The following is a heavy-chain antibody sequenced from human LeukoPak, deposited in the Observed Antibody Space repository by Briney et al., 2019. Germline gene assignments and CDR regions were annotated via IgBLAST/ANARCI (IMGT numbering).Heavy chain of an antibody. Sequence: ASVKVSCKSSGYTFTTYGISWMRQAPGQSLEWMGWINPNSGGTNYAQKFQGRVTMTRDTSISTACMELSRLRSDDTAVYYCARYLESPGELKYDYYRDVWGKGTTVTVSS. V-gene: IGHV1-2*02. CDR3: ARYLESPGELKYDYYRDV. CDR1: GYTFTTYG. D-gene: IGHD3-10*01. CDR2: INPNSGGT. J-gene: IGHJ6*03.